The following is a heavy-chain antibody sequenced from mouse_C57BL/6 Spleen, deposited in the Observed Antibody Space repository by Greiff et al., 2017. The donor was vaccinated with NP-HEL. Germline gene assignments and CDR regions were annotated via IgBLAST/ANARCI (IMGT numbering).Heavy chain of an antibody. CDR2: ISSGSSTI. V-gene: IGHV5-17*01. CDR1: GSTFSDYG. CDR3: ARGAVVPLDY. J-gene: IGHJ2*01. D-gene: IGHD1-1*01. Sequence: EVKLVEPGGGLVKPGGSLKLSCAASGSTFSDYGMHWVRQAPEKGLEWVAYISSGSSTIYYADTVKGRFTISRDNAKNTLVQQMTSLRTEDTAMYYCARGAVVPLDYWGQGTTLTVSS.